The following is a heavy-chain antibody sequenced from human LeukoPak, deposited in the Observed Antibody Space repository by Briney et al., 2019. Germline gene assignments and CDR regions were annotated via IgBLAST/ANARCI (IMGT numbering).Heavy chain of an antibody. CDR2: IYYSGST. Sequence: SETLSLTCTVSGGSISSYYWSWIRKPPGKGLEWVGYIYYSGSTNYNPSLKSRVTISVDTSKNQFSLKLSSVTAADTAVYYCARREGSSWSFDYWGQGTLVTVSS. D-gene: IGHD6-13*01. CDR3: ARREGSSWSFDY. J-gene: IGHJ4*02. V-gene: IGHV4-59*01. CDR1: GGSISSYY.